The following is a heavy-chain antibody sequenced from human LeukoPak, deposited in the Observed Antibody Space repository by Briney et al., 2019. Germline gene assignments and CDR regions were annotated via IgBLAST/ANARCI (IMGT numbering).Heavy chain of an antibody. J-gene: IGHJ6*03. D-gene: IGHD6-19*01. V-gene: IGHV4-59*01. CDR2: MFHSGTT. CDR1: GGSISSYY. Sequence: SETLSLTCTVSGGSISSYYWSWLRQPPGKGLEWIGYMFHSGTTNYNPSLKSRVTMSIDTSKNLFSLKLSSVTAADTAVYYCASDRRLLGSSGWYYIDVWGKGTTVTVSS. CDR3: ASDRRLLGSSGWYYIDV.